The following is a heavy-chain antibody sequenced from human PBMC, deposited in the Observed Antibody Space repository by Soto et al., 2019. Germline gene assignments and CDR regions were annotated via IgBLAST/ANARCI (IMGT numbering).Heavy chain of an antibody. V-gene: IGHV1-18*04. Sequence: EASVKVSCKASGYTFTSYGIVWVRQAPGQGLEWMGWISPYSGETRYAEKFQDRVTLTTDTSTKTAYMDLRNLKSDDTAVYWCARGSVAGSDFWGQGTMVIVPA. CDR1: GYTFTSYG. D-gene: IGHD6-19*01. CDR3: ARGSVAGSDF. CDR2: ISPYSGET. J-gene: IGHJ4*02.